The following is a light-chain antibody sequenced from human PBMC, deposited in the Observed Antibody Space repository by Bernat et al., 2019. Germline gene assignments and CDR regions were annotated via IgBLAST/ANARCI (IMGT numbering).Light chain of an antibody. V-gene: IGKV3-20*01. CDR3: QQYGSTPPT. CDR2: GAS. J-gene: IGKJ5*01. Sequence: EIVLTQSPGTLSLSPGQRATLPCRASQSVSNTYLAWYRQKPGQAPRLLISGASSRASGVPDRLTGGGSGTVFTLTIDRLEPEDFAVYYCQQYGSTPPTFGQGTRLEIK. CDR1: QSVSNTY.